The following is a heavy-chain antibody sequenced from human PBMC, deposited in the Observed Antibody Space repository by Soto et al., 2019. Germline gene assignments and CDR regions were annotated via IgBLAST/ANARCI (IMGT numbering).Heavy chain of an antibody. CDR1: GGSVSSSGYY. CDR3: ARAGEQLDYDTYFDS. V-gene: IGHV4-39*01. D-gene: IGHD4-17*01. J-gene: IGHJ4*02. Sequence: QLQVQESGPGLVKPSETLSLTCTVSGGSVSSSGYYWGWIRQPPGKGLEWIGSLYYRGNTYYNPSLKSRVTISVDTSKNQFSLKLGSVTAADTAVYYCARAGEQLDYDTYFDSWGQGTLVTVSS. CDR2: LYYRGNT.